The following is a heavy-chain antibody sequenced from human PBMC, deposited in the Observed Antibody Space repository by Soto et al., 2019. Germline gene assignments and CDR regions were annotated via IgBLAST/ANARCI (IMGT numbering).Heavy chain of an antibody. Sequence: GGSLRLSCAASGFTFSSYGMHWVRQAPGKGLEWVAVIWYDGSNKYYADSVKGRFTISRDNSKNTLYLQMNSLRAEDTAVYYCARSRLRTFWSGFPPAYRGQGTLVTVSS. CDR1: GFTFSSYG. CDR3: ARSRLRTFWSGFPPAY. D-gene: IGHD3-3*01. CDR2: IWYDGSNK. J-gene: IGHJ4*02. V-gene: IGHV3-33*01.